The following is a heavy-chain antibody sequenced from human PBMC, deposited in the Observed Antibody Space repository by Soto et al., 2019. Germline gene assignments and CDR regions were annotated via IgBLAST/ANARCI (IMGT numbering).Heavy chain of an antibody. J-gene: IGHJ6*03. CDR1: GYTFTGYY. V-gene: IGHV1-2*04. D-gene: IGHD2-15*01. CDR3: ARGMGCSGGSCYYYYYYMDV. CDR2: INPNSGGT. Sequence: GASVKVSCKASGYTFTGYYMHWVRQAPGQGLEWMGWINPNSGGTNYAQKFQGWVTMTRDTSISTAYMELSRLRSDDTAVYYCARGMGCSGGSCYYYYYYMDVWGKGTTVTVSS.